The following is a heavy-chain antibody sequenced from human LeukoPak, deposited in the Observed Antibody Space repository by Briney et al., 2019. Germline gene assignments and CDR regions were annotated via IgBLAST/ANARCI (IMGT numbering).Heavy chain of an antibody. CDR1: GFTFSSYG. J-gene: IGHJ4*02. Sequence: RGSLRLSCAASGFTFSSYGMHRVRQAPRKGPEMVAVISYDGSNKYYADSAKGRFTISRDNSKHTLYLQMNSLRAEDTAVYYCAKDREYSYGYFDYWGQGTLVTVSS. V-gene: IGHV3-30*18. CDR3: AKDREYSYGYFDY. CDR2: ISYDGSNK. D-gene: IGHD5-18*01.